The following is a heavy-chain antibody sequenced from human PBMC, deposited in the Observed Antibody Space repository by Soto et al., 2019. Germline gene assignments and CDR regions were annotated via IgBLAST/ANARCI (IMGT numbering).Heavy chain of an antibody. V-gene: IGHV1-18*01. CDR3: ARVVPGAEAWFGP. CDR2: ISLYSDGT. J-gene: IGHJ5*02. D-gene: IGHD2-2*01. Sequence: QVQLVQSGGEVKRPGASVKVSCKTSGYTFSNYGITWVRQAPGQPLEWLGWISLYSDGTNYAQKFQGKVSMTTDTSRTTANMALRSLRSDDTAVYYCARVVPGAEAWFGPWGQGTLVTVSS. CDR1: GYTFSNYG.